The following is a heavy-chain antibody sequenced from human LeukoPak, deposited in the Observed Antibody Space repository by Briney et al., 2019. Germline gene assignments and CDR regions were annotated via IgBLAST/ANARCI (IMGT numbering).Heavy chain of an antibody. CDR3: ARNAYGTSSENYFDF. D-gene: IGHD6-6*01. V-gene: IGHV3-48*01. J-gene: IGHJ4*02. CDR1: GFTFSSYS. CDR2: ISSSSSTI. Sequence: GGSLRLSCAASGFTFSSYSMNWVRQAPGKGLEWVSYISSSSSTIYYADSVKGRFTISRDNSKNTLYLQMNSLRAEDTAVYYCARNAYGTSSENYFDFWGRGTLVTVSS.